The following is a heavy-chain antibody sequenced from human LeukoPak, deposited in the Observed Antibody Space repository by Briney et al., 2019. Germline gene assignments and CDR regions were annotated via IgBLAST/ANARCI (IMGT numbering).Heavy chain of an antibody. CDR1: GGSISSGGYY. J-gene: IGHJ4*02. Sequence: SETLSLTCTVSGGSISSGGYYWSWIRQPPGKGLEWIGYIYHSGSTYYNPSLKSRVTISVDRSKNQFSLKLSSVTAADTAVYYCARERVNGYYDFTYFDYWGQGTLVTVSS. CDR2: IYHSGST. D-gene: IGHD3-3*01. CDR3: ARERVNGYYDFTYFDY. V-gene: IGHV4-30-2*01.